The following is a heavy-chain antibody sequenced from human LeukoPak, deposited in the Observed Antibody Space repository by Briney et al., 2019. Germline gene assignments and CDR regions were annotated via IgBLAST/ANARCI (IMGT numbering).Heavy chain of an antibody. CDR1: SFTFIKDW. Sequence: GGSLRLSCAPSSFTFIKDWIRSVRQAPGKGLESVSRINTDGTVTTYADSVKGRFTVSRDNADNTMFLQMNSVRDEDTAVYYCATKQWLAPPPDSWGQGTPVTVSS. D-gene: IGHD6-19*01. J-gene: IGHJ4*02. CDR2: INTDGTVT. V-gene: IGHV3-74*01. CDR3: ATKQWLAPPPDS.